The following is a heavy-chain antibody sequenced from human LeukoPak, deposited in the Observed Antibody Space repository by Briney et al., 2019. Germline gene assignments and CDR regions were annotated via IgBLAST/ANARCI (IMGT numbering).Heavy chain of an antibody. J-gene: IGHJ3*02. CDR2: ISYDGSNK. V-gene: IGHV3-30*04. Sequence: GGSLRLSCAASGFTFSSYAMHWVRQAPGKGLEWVAVISYDGSNKYYADSVKGRFTISRDNSKTTLYLQMNSLRAEDTAVYYAAAGDAFDIWGQGTMVTVSS. D-gene: IGHD6-13*01. CDR1: GFTFSSYA. CDR3: AAGDAFDI.